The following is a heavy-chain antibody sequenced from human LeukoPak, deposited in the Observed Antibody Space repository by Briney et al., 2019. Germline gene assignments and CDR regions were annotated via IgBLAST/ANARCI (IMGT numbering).Heavy chain of an antibody. CDR3: ARFITMIVVVLLWGYYFDY. V-gene: IGHV1-8*03. J-gene: IGHJ4*02. Sequence: ASVKVSCKASGYTFSSCDINWVRQATGQGLESMGWMNPNSGNTVYAQKFQGRVTITRNTSISTAYMELSSLRSEDTAVYYCARFITMIVVVLLWGYYFDYWGQGTLVTVSS. CDR1: GYTFSSCD. D-gene: IGHD3-22*01. CDR2: MNPNSGNT.